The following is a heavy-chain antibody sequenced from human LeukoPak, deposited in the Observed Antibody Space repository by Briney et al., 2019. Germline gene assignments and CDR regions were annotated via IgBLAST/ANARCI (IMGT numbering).Heavy chain of an antibody. Sequence: GGSLRLSCAASGFTFSSYSMNWVRQAPGKGLEWVSYMSRSSDTIYYADSVKGRFTISRDNAKSSLFLQMNSLRAEDTAIHYCACGVDFSSGSKRGFDYWGLGTLVTVSS. CDR2: MSRSSDTI. D-gene: IGHD3-3*01. CDR1: GFTFSSYS. CDR3: ACGVDFSSGSKRGFDY. V-gene: IGHV3-48*01. J-gene: IGHJ4*02.